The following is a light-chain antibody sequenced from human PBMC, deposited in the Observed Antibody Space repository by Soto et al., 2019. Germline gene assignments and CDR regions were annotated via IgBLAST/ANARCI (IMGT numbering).Light chain of an antibody. Sequence: QSVLTQPPSVSGAPGQRVTISCTGSSSNIGAGYDVHWYQQFPGTAPKLLIFGNSNRPSGVPDRFSGSKSGTSDSLAITGLQAEDEADYYCQSYDSSLSGSVVFGGGTKLTVL. CDR3: QSYDSSLSGSVV. CDR1: SSNIGAGYD. CDR2: GNS. J-gene: IGLJ2*01. V-gene: IGLV1-40*01.